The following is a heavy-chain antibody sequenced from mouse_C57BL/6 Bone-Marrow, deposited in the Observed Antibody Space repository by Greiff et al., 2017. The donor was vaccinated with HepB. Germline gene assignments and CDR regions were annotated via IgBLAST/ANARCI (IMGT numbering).Heavy chain of an antibody. Sequence: VQLKQSGPELVKPGASVKISCKASGYTFTDYYMNWVKQSHGKSLEWIGDINPNNGGTSYNQKFKGKARLTVDKSSRTAYMELRSLTSVDSAVYYCASERIYGSSFYFDCWGQGTTLTVSS. CDR3: ASERIYGSSFYFDC. CDR1: GYTFTDYY. J-gene: IGHJ2*01. D-gene: IGHD1-1*01. V-gene: IGHV1-26*01. CDR2: INPNNGGT.